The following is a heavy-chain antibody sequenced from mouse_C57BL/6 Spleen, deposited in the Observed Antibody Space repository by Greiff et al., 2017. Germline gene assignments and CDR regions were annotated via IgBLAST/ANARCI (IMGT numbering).Heavy chain of an antibody. CDR1: GYTFTDYY. V-gene: IGHV1-19*01. D-gene: IGHD1-1*01. Sequence: EVQLQQPGPVLVKPGTSVKMSCKASGYTFTDYYMHWVKQSPGQGLEWIGVINPSDGCTSYKHKFKGKATLTVDTSSSTAYMELSSLTSEDSAVYYCARIAAVHYYDLDYWGKGTTVTVSS. CDR2: INPSDGCT. CDR3: ARIAAVHYYDLDY. J-gene: IGHJ4*01.